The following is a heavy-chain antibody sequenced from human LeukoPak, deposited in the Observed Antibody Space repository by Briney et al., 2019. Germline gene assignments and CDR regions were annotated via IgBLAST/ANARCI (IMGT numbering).Heavy chain of an antibody. J-gene: IGHJ1*01. V-gene: IGHV3-11*04. D-gene: IGHD3-3*01. CDR3: ARGDTYYDFWSGYPEYFQH. CDR2: ISSSGSTI. CDR1: GFTFSDYY. Sequence: GGSLRLSCAASGFTFSDYYMSWIRQAPGKGLEWVSYISSSGSTIYYADSVKGRFTISRDNAKNSLYLQMNSLRAEDTAVYYCARGDTYYDFWSGYPEYFQHWGQGTLVTVSS.